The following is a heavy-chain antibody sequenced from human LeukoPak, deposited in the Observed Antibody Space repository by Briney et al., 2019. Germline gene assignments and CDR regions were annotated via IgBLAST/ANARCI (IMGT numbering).Heavy chain of an antibody. CDR2: IYYSGST. CDR1: GGSISSNSYY. D-gene: IGHD3-10*01. V-gene: IGHV4-39*01. J-gene: IGHJ4*02. CDR3: ARTRYYYNSRSYGAPYYFDY. Sequence: SETLSLTCAVSGGSISSNSYYWGWIRQPPGKGLEWIGSIYYSGSTYYNPSLKSRVPISVDTSKNQFSLKLSSVTAADTAVYYCARTRYYYNSRSYGAPYYFDYWGQGTLVTVSS.